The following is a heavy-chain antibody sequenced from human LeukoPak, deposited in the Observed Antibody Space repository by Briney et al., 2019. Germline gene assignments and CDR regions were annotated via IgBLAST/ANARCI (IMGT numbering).Heavy chain of an antibody. J-gene: IGHJ4*02. D-gene: IGHD3-22*01. CDR3: AKDYYDSSGYYKYYFDY. CDR2: IHYDSTTE. Sequence: GGSLRLSCAASGFAFSSYGMHWVRQAPGKGLEWVAYIHYDSTTEDYADSVKGRFTISRDNSKNTLYLQMNSLRAEDTAVYYCAKDYYDSSGYYKYYFDYWGQGTLVTVSS. CDR1: GFAFSSYG. V-gene: IGHV3-30*02.